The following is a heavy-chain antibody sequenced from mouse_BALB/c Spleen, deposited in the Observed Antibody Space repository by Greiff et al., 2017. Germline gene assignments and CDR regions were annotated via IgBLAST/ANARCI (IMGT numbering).Heavy chain of an antibody. D-gene: IGHD1-2*01. J-gene: IGHJ1*01. CDR1: GFTFSSYY. Sequence: EVQLVESGGGLVKLGGSLKLSCAASGFTFSSYYMSWVRQTPEKRLELVAAINSNGGSTYYPDTVKGRFTISRDNAKNTLFLQMSSLKSEDTALYYCARQDTTATSYWYFDVWGAGTTVTVSS. CDR2: INSNGGST. CDR3: ARQDTTATSYWYFDV. V-gene: IGHV5-6-2*01.